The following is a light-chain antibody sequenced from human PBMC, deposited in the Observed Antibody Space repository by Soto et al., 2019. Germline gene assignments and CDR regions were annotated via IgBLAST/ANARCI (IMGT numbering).Light chain of an antibody. CDR1: SSDVGAYNY. J-gene: IGLJ2*01. V-gene: IGLV2-14*01. Sequence: QSALTQPASVSGSPGQSITISCTGTSSDVGAYNYVSWYQQHPGKAPKLMIFEVNNRPSGVSHRFSGSKSGNTASLAISGLQAEDEADYYCSSYTSSSTLVFGGGTKLTVL. CDR2: EVN. CDR3: SSYTSSSTLV.